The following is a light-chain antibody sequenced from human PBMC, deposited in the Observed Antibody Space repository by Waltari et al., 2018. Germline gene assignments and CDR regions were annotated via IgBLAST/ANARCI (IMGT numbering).Light chain of an antibody. CDR2: VNT. Sequence: QSVLTQPPSVSGAPGQRVTISCTGSSSNIGAGYYVHWYQQFPGTAPKLLIFVNTNRPSGVPDRFSGSKSGTSASLAITGLQAEDEADYYCQSYDSSLSGHVVFGGGTKLTVL. CDR3: QSYDSSLSGHVV. V-gene: IGLV1-40*01. CDR1: SSNIGAGYY. J-gene: IGLJ2*01.